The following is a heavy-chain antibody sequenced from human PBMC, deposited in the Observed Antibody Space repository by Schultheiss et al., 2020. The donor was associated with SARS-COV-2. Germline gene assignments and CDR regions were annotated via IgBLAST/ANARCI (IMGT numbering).Heavy chain of an antibody. CDR1: GFTFDDYA. CDR3: TTARDIVVVPAKEVGAFDI. CDR2: IKSKTDGGTT. J-gene: IGHJ3*02. D-gene: IGHD2-2*01. V-gene: IGHV3-15*01. Sequence: GGSLRLSCAASGFTFDDYAMHWVRQAPGKGLEWVGRIKSKTDGGTTDYAAPVKGRFTISRDDSKNTLYLQMNSLKTEDTAVYYCTTARDIVVVPAKEVGAFDIWGQGTMVTVSS.